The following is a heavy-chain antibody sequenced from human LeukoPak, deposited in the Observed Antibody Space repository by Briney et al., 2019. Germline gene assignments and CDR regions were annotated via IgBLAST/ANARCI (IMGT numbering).Heavy chain of an antibody. J-gene: IGHJ4*02. CDR1: GFTFSSYW. CDR3: ARDPHVLPFDY. Sequence: GGSLRLSCAASGFTFSSYWMSWVRQAPGKGLEWVANIKQDGSEKYYVDSVKGRFTISRDNAKNSLYLRMNSLRAEDTAVYYCARDPHVLPFDYWGQGTLVTISS. V-gene: IGHV3-7*04. CDR2: IKQDGSEK.